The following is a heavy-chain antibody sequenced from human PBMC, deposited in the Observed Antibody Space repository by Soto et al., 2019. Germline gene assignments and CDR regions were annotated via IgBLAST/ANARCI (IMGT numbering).Heavy chain of an antibody. D-gene: IGHD3-10*01. V-gene: IGHV3-33*01. CDR3: VRDAADSGYAFDI. CDR2: IWNDGSNE. CDR1: GFTFSRDA. J-gene: IGHJ3*02. Sequence: QLVESGGGVVQPGRSLRLSCAASGFTFSRDAMHWVRQAPGKGLEWVAFIWNDGSNEYYADSVKGRAIISRDNSEYTVYLQMNSLRGEVTAVYFCVRDAADSGYAFDIWGQGTMVTVSS.